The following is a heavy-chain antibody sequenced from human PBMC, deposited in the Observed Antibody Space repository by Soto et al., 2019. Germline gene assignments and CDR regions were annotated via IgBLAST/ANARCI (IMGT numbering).Heavy chain of an antibody. D-gene: IGHD4-17*01. CDR2: ISGSSRTT. CDR3: ARSYNDYGCFDD. CDR1: GFAFSSYS. Sequence: EVQLVESGGGLVQPGGSLKLSCAASGFAFSSYSMNWVRQAPGKGLECVSYISGSSRTTSYADSVKGRFTISRDTAKKSLFLQMNSLTDEDTAVYYCARSYNDYGCFDDWGQGALVTVSP. V-gene: IGHV3-48*02. J-gene: IGHJ4*02.